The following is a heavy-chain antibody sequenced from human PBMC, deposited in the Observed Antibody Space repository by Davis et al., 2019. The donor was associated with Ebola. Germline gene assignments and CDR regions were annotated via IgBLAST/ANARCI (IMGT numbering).Heavy chain of an antibody. CDR1: GGTFSSYA. D-gene: IGHD5-18*01. J-gene: IGHJ4*02. Sequence: AASVKVSCKASGGTFSSYAISWVRQAPGQGLQWMGRIIPILGVANYAQKFQGRVTITADKSTSTAYMELSSLRAEDTAVYYCARGPGYSYGLRYWGQGTLVTVSS. CDR3: ARGPGYSYGLRY. V-gene: IGHV1-69*04. CDR2: IIPILGVA.